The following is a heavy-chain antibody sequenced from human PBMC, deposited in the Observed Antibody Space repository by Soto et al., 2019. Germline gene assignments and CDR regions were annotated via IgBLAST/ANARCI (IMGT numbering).Heavy chain of an antibody. CDR3: AKIAVTGSWYFDL. V-gene: IGHV3-23*01. D-gene: IGHD6-19*01. J-gene: IGHJ2*01. CDR1: GFTFSNSG. CDR2: ISGSGDRT. Sequence: EVQLLESGGGLVQPGGSLRLSCAASGFTFSNSGMSWVRQAPGKALEWVSSISGSGDRTYYAHSVKGRFTISRDNSKTTLYLKMDSLRVEDTAVYYCAKIAVTGSWYFDLWGRGTLVTVSS.